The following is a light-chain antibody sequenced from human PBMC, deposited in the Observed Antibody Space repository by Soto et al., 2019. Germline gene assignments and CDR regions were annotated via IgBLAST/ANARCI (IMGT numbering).Light chain of an antibody. J-gene: IGKJ5*01. CDR3: QKYYDWPIT. V-gene: IGKV3-15*01. Sequence: ILMTQSPATLSVSPGERATLSCRTSQSVSSNLAWYQQKTGQAPRLLIYGESTRATGIPDMLSGSGSGTEFNLTISRLQSEDFAVYYCQKYYDWPITCGQGTRLEIK. CDR2: GES. CDR1: QSVSSN.